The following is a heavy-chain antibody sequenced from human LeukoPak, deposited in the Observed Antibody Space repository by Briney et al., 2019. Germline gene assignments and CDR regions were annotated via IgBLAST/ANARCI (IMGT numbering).Heavy chain of an antibody. CDR2: ISGDGGST. CDR3: ARDRSIAAAPGWLDY. J-gene: IGHJ4*02. D-gene: IGHD6-13*01. CDR1: GFTFSSYA. V-gene: IGHV3-64*01. Sequence: GGSLRLSCAASGFTFSSYAMHWVRQAPGKGLEYVSAISGDGGSTYYANSVKGRFTISRDNSKNTLYLQMGSLRVEDMAVYYCARDRSIAAAPGWLDYWGQGTQVTVSS.